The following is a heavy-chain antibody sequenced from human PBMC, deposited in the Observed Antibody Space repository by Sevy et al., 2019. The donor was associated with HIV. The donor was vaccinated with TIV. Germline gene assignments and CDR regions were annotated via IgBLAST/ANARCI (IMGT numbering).Heavy chain of an antibody. CDR1: GFTFSNYA. CDR2: ISGSGGSGDKT. J-gene: IGHJ4*02. V-gene: IGHV3-23*01. CDR3: ARKYDSSGYFDY. D-gene: IGHD3-22*01. Sequence: GGSLRLSCAASGFTFSNYAMNWVRQAPGKGLEWVSGISGSGGSGDKTNYADSVKGQFTISRDDSKKLLYLQLNSRRAEDKDIYYCARKYDSSGYFDYWGQGTLVTVSS.